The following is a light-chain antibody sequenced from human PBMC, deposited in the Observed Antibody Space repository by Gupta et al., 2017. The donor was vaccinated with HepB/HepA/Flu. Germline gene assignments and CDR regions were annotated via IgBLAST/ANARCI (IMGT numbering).Light chain of an antibody. CDR3: STWAGGLNGQG. J-gene: IGLJ3*02. CDR2: NNN. CDR1: NSNIGSNT. V-gene: IGLV1-44*01. Sequence: QSVLTQPPSASGTPGQRVTISCSGSNSNIGSNTVDWYQQVPGTAPKLLIYNNNQRPSGVPDRVSGSKSGTYDYLALSGLQSEDEADDDCSTWAGGLNGQGFGGGTKVTVL.